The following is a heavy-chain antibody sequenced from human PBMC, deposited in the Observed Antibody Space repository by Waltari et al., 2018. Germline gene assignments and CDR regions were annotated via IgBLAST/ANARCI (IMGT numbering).Heavy chain of an antibody. D-gene: IGHD2-2*01. CDR2: IYAGGST. CDR1: GVSITTYY. J-gene: IGHJ4*02. Sequence: QVQLQESGPGLLKPSETLSLTCSVSGVSITTYYWSWIRQTADKRLQLIGRIYAGGSTDYNPSLQNRVTMSVDTSKNQFFLNLGSVNAADTAIYYCARCRSTSCIFDYWGQGILVTVSS. CDR3: ARCRSTSCIFDY. V-gene: IGHV4-4*07.